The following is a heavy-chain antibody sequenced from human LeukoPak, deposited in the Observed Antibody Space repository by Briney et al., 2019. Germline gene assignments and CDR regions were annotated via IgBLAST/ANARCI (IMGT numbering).Heavy chain of an antibody. Sequence: SETLSLTCTVSGGSISSYYWSWIRQPPGKGLEWIGYIYYSGSTNYNPSPKSRVTISVDPSKNQFSLKLSSVTAADTAVYYCARSGWFGELLPFDYWGQGTLVTVSS. CDR2: IYYSGST. CDR3: ARSGWFGELLPFDY. J-gene: IGHJ4*02. CDR1: GGSISSYY. V-gene: IGHV4-59*01. D-gene: IGHD3-10*01.